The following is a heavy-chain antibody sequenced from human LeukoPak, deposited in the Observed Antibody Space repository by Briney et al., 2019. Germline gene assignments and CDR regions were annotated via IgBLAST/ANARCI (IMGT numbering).Heavy chain of an antibody. Sequence: TSETLSLTCTVSGGSINYYYWMWIRQPPGKGLEWIGYIYYSGSTNYNPSLKSRVTISVDTSKNQFSLKLSSVTAADTAVYYCARDLSGTTGGFGFDYWGQGTLVTVSS. D-gene: IGHD1-7*01. CDR2: IYYSGST. CDR1: GGSINYYY. CDR3: ARDLSGTTGGFGFDY. J-gene: IGHJ4*02. V-gene: IGHV4-59*01.